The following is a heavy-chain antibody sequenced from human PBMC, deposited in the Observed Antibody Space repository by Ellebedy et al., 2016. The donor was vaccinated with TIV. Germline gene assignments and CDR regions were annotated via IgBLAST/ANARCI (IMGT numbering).Heavy chain of an antibody. V-gene: IGHV1-2*02. CDR2: INPNSGGT. D-gene: IGHD3-16*01. J-gene: IGHJ4*02. CDR3: VRDWVGGDRDY. Sequence: AASVKVSCKASGYTFTGNYIHWVRQAPGQGLEWMGWINPNSGGTNSAPKFQGRVTMTRDKSTRTASMELTSLRSDDTAVYYCVRDWVGGDRDYWGQGTLVTVSS. CDR1: GYTFTGNY.